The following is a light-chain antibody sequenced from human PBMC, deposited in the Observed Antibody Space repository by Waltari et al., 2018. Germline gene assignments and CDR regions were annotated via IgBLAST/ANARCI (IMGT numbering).Light chain of an antibody. CDR1: QSISSY. V-gene: IGKV1-39*01. CDR3: QQSYSTGLT. J-gene: IGKJ4*01. Sequence: DIQMTQSPSSLSASVGDRVTITCRASQSISSYLNGYQQKPGKAPKLLIYAASSLQSGVPSMFSVSGSGTDFTLTISSLQPEDFATYYCQQSYSTGLTFGGGTKVEIK. CDR2: AAS.